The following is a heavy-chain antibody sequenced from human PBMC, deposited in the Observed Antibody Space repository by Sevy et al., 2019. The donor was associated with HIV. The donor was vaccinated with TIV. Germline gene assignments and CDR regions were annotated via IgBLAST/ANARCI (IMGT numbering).Heavy chain of an antibody. CDR1: GFTFSSSG. Sequence: GGSLRLSCAASGFTFSSSGMHWVRQAPGKGLEWVAVIWYDGSNIDYADSVKGRFTISRDNTKNILYLQMNSLRAEDTVLYYCASEVQYCSGGSCYTVEYFQHWGQGTLVTVSS. J-gene: IGHJ1*01. CDR2: IWYDGSNI. CDR3: ASEVQYCSGGSCYTVEYFQH. D-gene: IGHD2-15*01. V-gene: IGHV3-33*08.